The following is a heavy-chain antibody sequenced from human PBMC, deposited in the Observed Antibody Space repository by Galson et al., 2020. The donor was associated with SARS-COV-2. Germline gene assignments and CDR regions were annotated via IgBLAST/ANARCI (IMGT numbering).Heavy chain of an antibody. CDR3: ARGTEGRGVIDFFDY. J-gene: IGHJ4*02. CDR1: GDSVSSNSVA. D-gene: IGHD3-16*02. V-gene: IGHV6-1*01. CDR2: TYYRSKWNN. Sequence: SQTPSLTCALSGDSVSSNSVAWNWIRRPPSRGLEWLGRTYYRSKWNNEYPISVKSRITINPDTSQNQFTLNLNSVTSEDTAVYYCARGTEGRGVIDFFDYWGRGTLVTVSS.